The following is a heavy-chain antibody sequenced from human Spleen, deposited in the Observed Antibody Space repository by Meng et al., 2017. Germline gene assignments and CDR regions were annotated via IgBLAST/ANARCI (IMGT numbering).Heavy chain of an antibody. V-gene: IGHV4-34*01. D-gene: IGHD4-11*01. CDR1: GGSFSDYY. CDR3: ARGPTTMAHDFDY. Sequence: QGPLSECGAGLLKPSETLSLTCVVSGGSFSDYYWSWIRQPPGKGLEWIGEINHSGSTNYNPSLESRATISVDTSQNNLSLKLSSVTAADSAVYYCARGPTTMAHDFDYWGQGTLVTVSS. J-gene: IGHJ4*02. CDR2: INHSGST.